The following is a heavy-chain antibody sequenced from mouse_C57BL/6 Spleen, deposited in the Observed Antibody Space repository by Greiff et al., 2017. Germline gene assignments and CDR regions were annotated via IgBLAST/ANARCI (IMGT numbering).Heavy chain of an antibody. Sequence: EVKLVESEGGLVQPGSSMKLSCTASGFTFSDYYMAWVRQVPEKGLEWVANINYDGSSTYYLDSLKSRFIISRDNAKNILYLQMSSLKSEDTATYYCARRGLDYSNDDYAMDYWGQGTSVTVSS. V-gene: IGHV5-16*01. CDR3: ARRGLDYSNDDYAMDY. CDR2: INYDGSST. CDR1: GFTFSDYY. J-gene: IGHJ4*01. D-gene: IGHD2-12*01.